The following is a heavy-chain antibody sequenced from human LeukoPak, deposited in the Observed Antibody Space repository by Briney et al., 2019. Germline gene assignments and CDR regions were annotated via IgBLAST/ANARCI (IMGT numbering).Heavy chain of an antibody. CDR2: ISGSGGST. CDR3: AKAHYYGSGSYAVFLDY. D-gene: IGHD3-10*01. V-gene: IGHV3-23*01. Sequence: PGGSLRLSCAAYGFTFSNYAMSWVRQAPGKGLEWVSAISGSGGSTYYADSVKGRFTISRDNSKNTLYLQMNSLRAEDTAVYYCAKAHYYGSGSYAVFLDYWGQGTLVTVSS. CDR1: GFTFSNYA. J-gene: IGHJ4*02.